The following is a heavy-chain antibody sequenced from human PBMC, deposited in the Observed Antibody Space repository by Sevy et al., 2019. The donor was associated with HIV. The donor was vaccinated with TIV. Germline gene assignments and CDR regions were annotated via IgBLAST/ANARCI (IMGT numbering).Heavy chain of an antibody. V-gene: IGHV3-30*03. CDR3: ARELRPHLLYSDFWSGYSGMDV. D-gene: IGHD3-3*01. CDR2: ISFDGSHK. CDR1: AFTFSTYG. Sequence: GGSLRLSCVASAFTFSTYGMHWVRQAPGKGLEWVSVISFDGSHKCYADSVKGRCTVSRDNSKNTLNLQMNSLRAEDTAVYYCARELRPHLLYSDFWSGYSGMDVWGQGTTVTVSS. J-gene: IGHJ6*02.